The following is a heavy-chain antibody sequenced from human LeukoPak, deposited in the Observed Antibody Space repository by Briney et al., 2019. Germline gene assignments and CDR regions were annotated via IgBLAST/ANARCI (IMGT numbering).Heavy chain of an antibody. Sequence: SETLSLTCSVSGYSIRSGYQWGRIRQPPGKGLEWIGSINYSGSTYDNPSLKSRVTISVDTSKNQFSLKLTSVTAADTAVYYCARVYSSSWFLNWFDPWGQGTLVTVSS. CDR3: ARVYSSSWFLNWFDP. J-gene: IGHJ5*02. D-gene: IGHD6-13*01. CDR1: GYSIRSGYQ. V-gene: IGHV4-38-2*02. CDR2: INYSGST.